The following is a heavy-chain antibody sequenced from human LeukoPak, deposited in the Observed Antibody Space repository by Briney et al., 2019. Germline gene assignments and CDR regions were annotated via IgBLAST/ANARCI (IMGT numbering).Heavy chain of an antibody. J-gene: IGHJ5*02. D-gene: IGHD6-6*01. V-gene: IGHV4-59*01. CDR3: ASQGSSSSWFDP. CDR2: ISYSGST. CDR1: GGSISSYF. Sequence: SETLSLTCAVSGGSISSYFWSWIRQPPGKGLEWIGYISYSGSTNYNPSLKSRVTISVDTSKNQFSLKLSSVTAADTAVYYCASQGSSSSWFDPWGQGTLVTVSS.